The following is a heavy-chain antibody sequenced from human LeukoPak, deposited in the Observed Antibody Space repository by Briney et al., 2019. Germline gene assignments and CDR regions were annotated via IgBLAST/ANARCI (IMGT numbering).Heavy chain of an antibody. CDR3: YSMIVVEIRVINDY. J-gene: IGHJ4*02. CDR1: GFTFSTHE. Sequence: GGSLRLSCAASGFTFSTHEMNWVRQAPGKGLEWVSVIYSGGSTYYADSVKGRFTISRDNSKNTLYLQMNSLRAEDTAVYYCYSMIVVEIRVINDYWGQGTLVTVSS. CDR2: IYSGGST. V-gene: IGHV3-66*01. D-gene: IGHD3-22*01.